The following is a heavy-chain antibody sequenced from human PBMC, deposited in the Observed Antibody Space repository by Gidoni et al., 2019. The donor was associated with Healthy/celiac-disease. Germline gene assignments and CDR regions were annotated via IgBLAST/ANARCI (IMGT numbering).Heavy chain of an antibody. Sequence: QVQLVESGGGVVQPGGSLRLSCAASGFTFSSYGMHWVRQAPGKGLEWVAFIRYDGSNKYYADSVKGRFTISRDNSKNTLYLQMNSLRAEDTAVYYCAKGERGIVGATMVDYWGQGTLVTVSS. D-gene: IGHD1-26*01. CDR3: AKGERGIVGATMVDY. CDR2: IRYDGSNK. J-gene: IGHJ4*02. CDR1: GFTFSSYG. V-gene: IGHV3-30*02.